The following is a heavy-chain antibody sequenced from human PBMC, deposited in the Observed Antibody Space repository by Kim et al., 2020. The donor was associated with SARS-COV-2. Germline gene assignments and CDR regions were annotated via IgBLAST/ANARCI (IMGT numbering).Heavy chain of an antibody. V-gene: IGHV3-23*01. CDR3: AKDGPRLHWFDP. CDR1: GFTFSSQA. CDR2: FNGGAGGT. Sequence: GGSLRLSCAASGFTFSSQAMTWVRQAPGKGLEWVSTFNGGAGGTYYADSVKGRFTISRDNSKNTLYLQMSSLRAEDTAVYYCAKDGPRLHWFDPWGQGTLVTVSS. J-gene: IGHJ5*02.